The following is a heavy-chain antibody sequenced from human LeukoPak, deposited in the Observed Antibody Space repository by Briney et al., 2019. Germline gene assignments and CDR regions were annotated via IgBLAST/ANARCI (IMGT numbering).Heavy chain of an antibody. CDR2: INGEGSRI. J-gene: IGHJ6*02. CDR3: ARDPGYYYYGMDV. V-gene: IGHV3-74*01. CDR1: GFNLRTYW. Sequence: GGSLRLSCAVTGFNLRTYWIHWVRHSPGRGLEWVARINGEGSRISYADSGRGRFTISRDNAKNTAYLQMNSLRAEDTALYYCARDPGYYYYGMDVWGQGTTVVVSS.